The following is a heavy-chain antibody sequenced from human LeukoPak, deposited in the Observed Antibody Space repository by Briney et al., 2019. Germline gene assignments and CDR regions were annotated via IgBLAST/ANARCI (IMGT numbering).Heavy chain of an antibody. CDR2: MNPNSGNT. V-gene: IGHV1-8*01. Sequence: VASVKVSCKASGYTFTSYDINWVRQATGQGLEWMGWMNPNSGNTGYAQKFQGRVTMTRNTSISTAYMELSSLRSEDTAVYYCARGLCSSTSCYLHYYYYYGMDVWGQGTTATVSS. CDR1: GYTFTSYD. D-gene: IGHD2-2*01. CDR3: ARGLCSSTSCYLHYYYYYGMDV. J-gene: IGHJ6*02.